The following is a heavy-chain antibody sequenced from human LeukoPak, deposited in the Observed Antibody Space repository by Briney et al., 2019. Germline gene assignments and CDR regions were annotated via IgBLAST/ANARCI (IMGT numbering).Heavy chain of an antibody. Sequence: PGGSLRLSCAASGFTFSSYWMSWVRQAPGKGLEWVANIKQDGSEKYYVDSVKGRFTISRDNAKNSLYLQMNSLRAEDTAVYYCARRRAIAAAAYYYYYYMDVWGKGTTVTISS. D-gene: IGHD6-13*01. J-gene: IGHJ6*03. CDR3: ARRRAIAAAAYYYYYYMDV. V-gene: IGHV3-7*01. CDR2: IKQDGSEK. CDR1: GFTFSSYW.